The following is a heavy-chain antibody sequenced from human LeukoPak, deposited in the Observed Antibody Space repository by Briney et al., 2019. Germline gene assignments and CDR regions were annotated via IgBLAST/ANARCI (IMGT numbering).Heavy chain of an antibody. CDR1: GFSFSSST. J-gene: IGHJ3*02. V-gene: IGHV3-21*01. CDR3: ARDSYWLGGTIGAFDI. D-gene: IGHD3-10*01. CDR2: ISSSGSSI. Sequence: GGSLRLSCAASGFSFSSSTMNWVRQAPGRGLEWVSSISSSGSSIYYADSVKGRFTISRDNAKNSLYLQINSLRAEDTAVYYRARDSYWLGGTIGAFDIWGQGTMVTVSS.